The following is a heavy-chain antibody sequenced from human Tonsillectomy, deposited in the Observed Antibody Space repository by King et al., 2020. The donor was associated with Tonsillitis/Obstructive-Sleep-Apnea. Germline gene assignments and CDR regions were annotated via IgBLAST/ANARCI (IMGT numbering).Heavy chain of an antibody. Sequence: QLVQSGASVKTPGASVQVSCKASGYTFTRYYIHWVRQARGKGLEWMGIINPSSGVTTYAQKFQGRVTMTTDTSASTVYLELSSLRSEDTAVYYCARDDVVGRYIDSWGQGTLVTVSS. J-gene: IGHJ4*02. CDR2: INPSSGVT. CDR3: ARDDVVGRYIDS. CDR1: GYTFTRYY. V-gene: IGHV1-46*01. D-gene: IGHD1-14*01.